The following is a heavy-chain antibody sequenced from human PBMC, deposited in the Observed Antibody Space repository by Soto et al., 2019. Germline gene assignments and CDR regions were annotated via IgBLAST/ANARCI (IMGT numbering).Heavy chain of an antibody. CDR2: ISSSSSYI. J-gene: IGHJ4*02. CDR3: ARVSDSSGYYNLYYFDY. CDR1: GFTFSSYS. V-gene: IGHV3-21*01. D-gene: IGHD3-22*01. Sequence: EVQLVESGGGLVKPGGSLRLSCAASGFTFSSYSMNWVRQAPGKGLAWVSSISSSSSYIYYADSVKGRFTISRDNAKNSLYLQMNSLRAEDTAVYYCARVSDSSGYYNLYYFDYWGQGTLVTVSS.